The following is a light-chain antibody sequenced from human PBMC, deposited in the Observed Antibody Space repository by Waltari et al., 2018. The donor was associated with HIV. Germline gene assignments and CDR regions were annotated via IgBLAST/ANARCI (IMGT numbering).Light chain of an antibody. CDR2: HVS. Sequence: QSALTQPASVSGSPDQTITISCTGTTSDIGNYDYVSWFLQQPSKAPKLLIHHVSHRPSGISDRFSASKSGNTASLTIDWLQADDEADYYCSSYSSINTVVFGGGTRLTVL. CDR1: TSDIGNYDY. J-gene: IGLJ2*01. CDR3: SSYSSINTVV. V-gene: IGLV2-14*03.